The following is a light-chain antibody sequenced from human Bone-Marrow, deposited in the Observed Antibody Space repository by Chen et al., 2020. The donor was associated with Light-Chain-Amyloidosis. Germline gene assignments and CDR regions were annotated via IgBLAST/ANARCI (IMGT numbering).Light chain of an antibody. CDR1: QSLLHSNGYNY. Sequence: DIVMTQSPLSLPVTPGEPASISCRSSQSLLHSNGYNYLDWYLQKPGQSPQLLIFLGSNRASGVPDRFSGSGSGTDFTLKISRVEAEDVGVYYCMHALQAPCAFGQGPKVEIK. CDR3: MHALQAPCA. CDR2: LGS. V-gene: IGKV2-28*01. J-gene: IGKJ1*01.